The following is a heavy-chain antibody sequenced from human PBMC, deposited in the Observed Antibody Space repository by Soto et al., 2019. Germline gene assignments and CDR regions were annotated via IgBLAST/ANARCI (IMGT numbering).Heavy chain of an antibody. CDR2: IVSITSGGTT. CDR3: TWEGYTLDY. Sequence: PGGSLRLSCAGSGFTFSNAWLSWVRQAPGKGLEWVGRIVSITSGGTTHYAAPVQGRFTISRDDSKNTLYLQMNSLKTEDTAMYYCTWEGYTLDYWGQGTLVTVSS. D-gene: IGHD1-26*01. J-gene: IGHJ4*02. CDR1: GFTFSNAW. V-gene: IGHV3-15*04.